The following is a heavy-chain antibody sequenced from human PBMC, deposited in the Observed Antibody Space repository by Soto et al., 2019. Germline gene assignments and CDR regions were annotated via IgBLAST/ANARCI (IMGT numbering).Heavy chain of an antibody. D-gene: IGHD6-6*01. CDR3: ARMLAAPMRSLFYLDL. CDR2: ILSNGEK. J-gene: IGHJ4*02. CDR1: GFSLRSPRLG. V-gene: IGHV2-26*03. Sequence: GSGPTLVNPTETLTLTCSMSGFSLRSPRLGVSWVRQPPGKALEWLAHILSNGEKSYTTSLKTRLSISTDTSKSQVVLTMTNMAPAYTGTYYRARMLAAPMRSLFYLDLWGQGTPVTVSS.